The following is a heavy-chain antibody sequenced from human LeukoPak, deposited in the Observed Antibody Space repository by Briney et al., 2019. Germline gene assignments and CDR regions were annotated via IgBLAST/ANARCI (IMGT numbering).Heavy chain of an antibody. Sequence: PGRSLRLSCAASGFTFDDYAMHWVRQAPGKGLEWVSGISWNSGSIGYADSVKGRFTISRDNAKNSLYLQMNSLRAEDTALYYCAKEYTGQQECYFDYWGQGTLVTVSS. CDR2: ISWNSGSI. J-gene: IGHJ4*02. CDR1: GFTFDDYA. CDR3: AKEYTGQQECYFDY. V-gene: IGHV3-9*01. D-gene: IGHD3-3*01.